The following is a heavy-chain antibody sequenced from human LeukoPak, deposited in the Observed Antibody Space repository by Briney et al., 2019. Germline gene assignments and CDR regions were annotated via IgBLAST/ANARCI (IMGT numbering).Heavy chain of an antibody. Sequence: ASVKVSCKASGYTFTSYGISWVRQAPGQGLEWMGWISAYNGNTNYAQKLQGRVTMTTDTSTSTAYMELRSLRSDDTAVYYCARGGLDIVVVPAEKVDLWDYWDQGTLVTVSS. J-gene: IGHJ4*02. CDR1: GYTFTSYG. CDR3: ARGGLDIVVVPAEKVDLWDY. D-gene: IGHD2-2*03. V-gene: IGHV1-18*01. CDR2: ISAYNGNT.